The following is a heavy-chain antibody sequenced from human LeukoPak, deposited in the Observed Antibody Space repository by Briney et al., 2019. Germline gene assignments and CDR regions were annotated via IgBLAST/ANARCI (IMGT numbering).Heavy chain of an antibody. CDR1: GFTLSGXX. V-gene: IGHV3-48*02. Sequence: GESLRLSCAXSGFTLSGXXXXXXRQAPGKGXEWISYITTSIDIXXXXDSVKGRSTISRDNAKHSLYLQMDSLRDEDTAVYYCVRDHNYYFGYWGQGILVTVSA. J-gene: IGHJ4*02. CDR2: ITTSIDIX. CDR3: VRDHNYYFGY.